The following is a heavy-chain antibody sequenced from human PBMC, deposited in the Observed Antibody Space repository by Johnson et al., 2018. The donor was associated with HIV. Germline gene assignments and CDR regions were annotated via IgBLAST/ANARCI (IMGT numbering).Heavy chain of an antibody. CDR2: ISYDGSDK. D-gene: IGHD1-1*01. V-gene: IGHV3-30*03. Sequence: QVQLVESGGGVVQPGRSLRLSCAASTFTFSGYGMHWVRQAPGKGLEWVALISYDGSDKYYADSVKGRFTISRDNSKSTLYLQMNSLRADDTAVYYCARSRNYACDIWGQGTMVTVSS. CDR3: ARSRNYACDI. J-gene: IGHJ3*02. CDR1: TFTFSGYG.